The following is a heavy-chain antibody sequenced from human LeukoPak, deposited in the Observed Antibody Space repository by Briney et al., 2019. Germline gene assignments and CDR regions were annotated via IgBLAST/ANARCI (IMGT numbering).Heavy chain of an antibody. J-gene: IGHJ6*02. V-gene: IGHV3-21*01. Sequence: PGGSLRLSCAASEFTFSTYSMSWVRQAPGKGLEWVSFISSSSSYIYYADSVKGRFTISRDNAKNSLYLQMNSLRAEDTAVYYCARFLNTPGARYYCTAGDYYGMDVWGQGTTVTVSS. CDR2: ISSSSSYI. CDR3: ARFLNTPGARYYCTAGDYYGMDV. CDR1: EFTFSTYS. D-gene: IGHD3-10*01.